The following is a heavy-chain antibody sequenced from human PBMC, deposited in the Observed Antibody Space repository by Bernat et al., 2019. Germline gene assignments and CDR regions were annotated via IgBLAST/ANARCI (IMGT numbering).Heavy chain of an antibody. J-gene: IGHJ3*02. D-gene: IGHD1-26*01. Sequence: QVQLQESGPGLVKSSETLSLTCAVYGGSFSDYYWNWIRQPPGKGLEWIAEITHSGSANYNPSFKSRVTISVDTSKNQFSLRLSSVTAADMAVYYCARAIVGATSLGVFDIWGQGTMVTVSP. CDR1: GGSFSDYY. CDR3: ARAIVGATSLGVFDI. V-gene: IGHV4-34*01. CDR2: ITHSGSA.